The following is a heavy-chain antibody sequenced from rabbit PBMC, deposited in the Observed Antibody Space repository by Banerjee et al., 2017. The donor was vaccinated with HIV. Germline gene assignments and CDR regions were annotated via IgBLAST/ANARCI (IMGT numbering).Heavy chain of an antibody. CDR1: GFDFSNYG. J-gene: IGHJ6*01. Sequence: QEQLVESGGGLVQPGGSLKLSCKASGFDFSNYGVSWVRQTPGKGLEWIGYIDPIFGRAYYASWVDGRFTISSHNAQNTLYLQVTSLTAADTATYFCARDLTGVIGWNFGWWGQGTLVTVS. CDR2: IDPIFGRA. V-gene: IGHV1S47*01. D-gene: IGHD4-1*01. CDR3: ARDLTGVIGWNFGW.